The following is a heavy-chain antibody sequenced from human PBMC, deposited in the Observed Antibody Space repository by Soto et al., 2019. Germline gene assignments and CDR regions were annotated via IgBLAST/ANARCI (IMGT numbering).Heavy chain of an antibody. CDR2: IKSKIHGGTT. CDR3: TTDYYYMDV. J-gene: IGHJ6*03. CDR1: GFTFSNAW. Sequence: GGSLRLSCAGSGFTFSNAWMSWVRQAPGKGLEWVGRIKSKIHGGTTDYAAPVKGRFTISRDDSKNTLYLQMNSLKTEDTAVYYCTTDYYYMDVWGKGTTVTVSS. V-gene: IGHV3-15*01.